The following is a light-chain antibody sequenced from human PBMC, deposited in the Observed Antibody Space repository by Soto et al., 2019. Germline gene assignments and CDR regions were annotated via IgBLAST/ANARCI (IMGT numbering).Light chain of an antibody. Sequence: DIQMTQSPSSLSASVGDRVTITFRASQGINNYLAWYQQRPGKVPKLLIYAASTLQSGVPSRFRGSRSGTDFTLTISSLQTEDVAVYYCQQYYETPWTFGQGTKVDI. J-gene: IGKJ1*01. CDR2: AAS. V-gene: IGKV1-27*01. CDR1: QGINNY. CDR3: QQYYETPWT.